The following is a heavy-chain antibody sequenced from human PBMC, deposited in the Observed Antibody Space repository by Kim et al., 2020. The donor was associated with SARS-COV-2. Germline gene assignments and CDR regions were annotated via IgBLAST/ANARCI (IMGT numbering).Heavy chain of an antibody. V-gene: IGHV3-33*01. CDR1: GFTFSSYG. J-gene: IGHJ3*02. Sequence: GGSLRLSCAASGFTFSSYGMHWVRQAPGKGLEWVAVIWYDGSNKYYADSVKGRFTISRDNSKNTLYLQMNSLRAEDTAVYYCARGGSSIYDSSGYYLVGAFDIWGQGTMVTVSS. D-gene: IGHD3-22*01. CDR3: ARGGSSIYDSSGYYLVGAFDI. CDR2: IWYDGSNK.